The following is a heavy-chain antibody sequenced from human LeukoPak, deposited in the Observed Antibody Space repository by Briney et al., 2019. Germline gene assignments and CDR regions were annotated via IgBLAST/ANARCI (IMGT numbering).Heavy chain of an antibody. CDR1: GFTFSSYA. CDR3: AKGRYYYDNSDAFEI. D-gene: IGHD3-22*01. Sequence: PGGSLRLSCAASGFTFSSYAMSWVRQALGKGLEWVSTISGSGSSTYYADSVKGRFTISRDNSKNTLYLQMNSLRAEDTAVYHCAKGRYYYDNSDAFEIWGQGTMVTVSS. V-gene: IGHV3-23*01. CDR2: ISGSGSST. J-gene: IGHJ3*02.